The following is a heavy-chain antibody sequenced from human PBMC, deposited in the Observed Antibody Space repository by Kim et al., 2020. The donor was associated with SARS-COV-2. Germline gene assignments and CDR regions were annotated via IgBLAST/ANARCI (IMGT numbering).Heavy chain of an antibody. CDR3: TTIGTYYYDSSGYYSFDY. CDR1: GFTFSNAW. V-gene: IGHV3-15*01. D-gene: IGHD3-22*01. CDR2: IKSKTDGGTT. Sequence: GGSLRLSCAASGFTFSNAWMSWVRQAPGKGLEWVGRIKSKTDGGTTDYAAPVKGRFTISRDDSKNTLYLQMNSLKTEDTAVYYCTTIGTYYYDSSGYYSFDYWGQGTLVTVSS. J-gene: IGHJ4*02.